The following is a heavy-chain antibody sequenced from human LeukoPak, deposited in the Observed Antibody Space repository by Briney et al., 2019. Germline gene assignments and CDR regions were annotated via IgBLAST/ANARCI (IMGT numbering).Heavy chain of an antibody. CDR3: ARGIDDLTLRY. Sequence: ASVKVSCKASGYTFTSYGISWVRQAPGQGLEWMGWINPNSGGTNYAQKFQGRVTMTRDTSTSTVYMELSSLRSEDTAVYYCARGIDDLTLRYWGQGTLVTVSS. CDR1: GYTFTSYG. D-gene: IGHD3-3*01. V-gene: IGHV1-18*01. J-gene: IGHJ4*02. CDR2: INPNSGGT.